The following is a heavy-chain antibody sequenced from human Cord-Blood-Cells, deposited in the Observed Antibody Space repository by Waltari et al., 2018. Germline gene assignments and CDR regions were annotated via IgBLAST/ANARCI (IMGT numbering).Heavy chain of an antibody. CDR2: INHNSGGT. D-gene: IGHD1-26*01. V-gene: IGHV1-2*06. CDR3: EREGQWEREAFDI. CDR1: GYTFTGYY. J-gene: IGHJ3*02. Sequence: VQLVQSGAEVKKPGASVKVSCKPSGYTFTGYYMHWVRQAPGQGLEWMGRINHNSGGTNYAQKLQGRVTMTRDTSISTAYMELSRLRSDDTAVYYCEREGQWEREAFDIWGQGTMVTVSA.